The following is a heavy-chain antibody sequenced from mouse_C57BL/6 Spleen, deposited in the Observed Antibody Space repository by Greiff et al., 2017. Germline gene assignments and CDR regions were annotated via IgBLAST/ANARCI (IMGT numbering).Heavy chain of an antibody. V-gene: IGHV1-54*01. CDR2: INPGSGGT. CDR3: ARGYCGSSYVDWFAY. Sequence: QVQLQQPGAELVKPGASVKLSCKASGYTFTNYLIEWVKQRPGQGLEWIGVINPGSGGTNYNEKFKGKATLTADKSSSTAYMQLSSLTSEDSAVYFCARGYCGSSYVDWFAYWGQGTLVTVSA. D-gene: IGHD1-1*01. J-gene: IGHJ3*01. CDR1: GYTFTNYL.